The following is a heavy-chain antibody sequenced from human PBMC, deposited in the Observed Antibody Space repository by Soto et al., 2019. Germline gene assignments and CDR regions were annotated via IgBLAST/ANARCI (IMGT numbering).Heavy chain of an antibody. CDR2: MNPNSGNT. CDR1: GYTFTSYD. J-gene: IGHJ6*03. Sequence: ASVKVSCKASGYTFTSYDINWVRQATGQGLEWMGWMNPNSGNTGYAQKFQGRVTMTRNTSISTAYMELSSLRSEDTAVYYCAVSHSSWPSYYYYYMDVWGKGTMVTVSS. CDR3: AVSHSSWPSYYYYYMDV. D-gene: IGHD6-13*01. V-gene: IGHV1-8*01.